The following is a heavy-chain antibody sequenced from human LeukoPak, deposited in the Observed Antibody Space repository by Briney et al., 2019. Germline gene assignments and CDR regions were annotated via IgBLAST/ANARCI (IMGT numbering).Heavy chain of an antibody. CDR3: ARDATSEHFFDY. CDR2: ISYDGSNK. V-gene: IGHV3-30-3*01. CDR1: GFTFSTYA. D-gene: IGHD1-26*01. J-gene: IGHJ4*02. Sequence: GGSLRLSCAASGFTFSTYAMYWVRQAPGKGLEWVAVISYDGSNKYYADSVKGRFTISRDNSKNSLYLQMNSLRAEDTAVCYCARDATSEHFFDYWGQGTLVTVSS.